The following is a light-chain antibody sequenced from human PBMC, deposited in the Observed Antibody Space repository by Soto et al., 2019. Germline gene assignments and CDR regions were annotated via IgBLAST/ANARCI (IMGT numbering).Light chain of an antibody. Sequence: EIVMTQSPATLSVSPGERATLSCRASQSVTSNLAWYQQKPGQAPRLLIYGASTRATGIPARFSGSGSGTEFTLTISSLQSEEVAVYYCQQYSNWPPVTCGQGTRLEIK. CDR3: QQYSNWPPVT. CDR1: QSVTSN. V-gene: IGKV3-15*01. CDR2: GAS. J-gene: IGKJ5*01.